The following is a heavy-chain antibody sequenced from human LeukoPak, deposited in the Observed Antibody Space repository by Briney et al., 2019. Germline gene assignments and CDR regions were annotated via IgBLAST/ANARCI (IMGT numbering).Heavy chain of an antibody. V-gene: IGHV1-18*01. Sequence: ASVKVSCKASGYTFTSYGISWVRQAPGQGLEWMGWISAYNGNTNYAQKLQGRVTMTTDTSTSTAYLELRSLRSDDTAVYNCARENVVVRAAMYYYYYYGMDVWGQGTTVTVSS. D-gene: IGHD2-2*01. CDR2: ISAYNGNT. CDR3: ARENVVVRAAMYYYYYYGMDV. CDR1: GYTFTSYG. J-gene: IGHJ6*02.